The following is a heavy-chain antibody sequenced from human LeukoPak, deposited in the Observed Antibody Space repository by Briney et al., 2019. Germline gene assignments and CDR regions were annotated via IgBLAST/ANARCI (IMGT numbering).Heavy chain of an antibody. D-gene: IGHD3-3*01. CDR2: IYTSGST. Sequence: SETLSLTCTVSGGSISSYYWSWIRQPAGKGLEWIGRIYTSGSTNYNPSLKSRVTMSADTSKNQFSLKLSSVTAADTAVYYCARDWEYDFWSGYYVDWGQGTLVTVSS. V-gene: IGHV4-4*07. J-gene: IGHJ4*02. CDR3: ARDWEYDFWSGYYVD. CDR1: GGSISSYY.